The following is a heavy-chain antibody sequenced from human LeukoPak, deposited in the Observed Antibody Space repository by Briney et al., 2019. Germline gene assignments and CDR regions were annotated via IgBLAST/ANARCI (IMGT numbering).Heavy chain of an antibody. CDR1: GGSISSSSYY. D-gene: IGHD4-23*01. Sequence: PSDTLSLTCTVSGGSISSSSYYWGWIRQPPGKGLEWIGSIYYSGSTYYNPSLKSRVTISVDTSKNQFSLKLSSVTAADTAVYYCARAEVVTDAFDIWGQGTMVTVSS. V-gene: IGHV4-39*07. J-gene: IGHJ3*02. CDR3: ARAEVVTDAFDI. CDR2: IYYSGST.